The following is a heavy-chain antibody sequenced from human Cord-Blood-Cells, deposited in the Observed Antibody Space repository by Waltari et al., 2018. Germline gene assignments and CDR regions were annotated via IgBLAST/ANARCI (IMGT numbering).Heavy chain of an antibody. D-gene: IGHD1-26*01. J-gene: IGHJ3*02. CDR2: IFSIDEK. CDR1: VFSLSNARMG. Sequence: QVTLKESGPVLVTPTETLTLTCTVSVFSLSNARMGVSWIRQPPGKALEWLAHIFSIDEKSYSTSLKSRLTISKDTSKSQVVLTMTNMDPVDTATYYCARISGDPLDAFDIWGQGTMVTVSS. V-gene: IGHV2-26*01. CDR3: ARISGDPLDAFDI.